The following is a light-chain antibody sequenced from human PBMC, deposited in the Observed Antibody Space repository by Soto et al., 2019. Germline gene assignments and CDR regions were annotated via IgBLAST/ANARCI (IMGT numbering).Light chain of an antibody. CDR2: AAS. V-gene: IGKV1-39*01. CDR3: QQSYSTPLT. J-gene: IGKJ4*01. Sequence: DIQMTQSPSSLSASVGDRVTITCRASQSISSYLNWYHQKPGKAPKLLIYAASSLQSGVPSRFSGSGAGTDFTLTISSLQPEDFASYHCQQSYSTPLTFGGGTKVEIK. CDR1: QSISSY.